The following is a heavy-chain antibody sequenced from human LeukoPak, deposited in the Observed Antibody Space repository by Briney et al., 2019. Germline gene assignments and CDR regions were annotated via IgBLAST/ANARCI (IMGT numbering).Heavy chain of an antibody. CDR2: IYYSGST. CDR1: GGSISSYY. V-gene: IGHV4-59*01. Sequence: KSSETLSLTCTVSGGSISSYYWHWVRQPPGPGKAWLGYIYYSGSTNSNPALKSRVTISVDTSKDQFSLKLSSVTAADTAVYYCARGFGELSTYYCDYWRQGTLVSVSS. D-gene: IGHD3-10*01. CDR3: ARGFGELSTYYCDY. J-gene: IGHJ4*02.